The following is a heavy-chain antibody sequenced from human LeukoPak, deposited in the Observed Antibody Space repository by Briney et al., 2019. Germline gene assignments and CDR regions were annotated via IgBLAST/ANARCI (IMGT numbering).Heavy chain of an antibody. V-gene: IGHV1-2*02. D-gene: IGHD2-15*01. CDR3: ARGDCSVSGCHGGNWFDP. CDR1: GYTFTGYY. J-gene: IGHJ5*02. Sequence: GASVKVSCKASGYTFTGYYIHWVRQAPGQELEWMGWINPNSGDTNYAQSFQGRVTMTRDTSSSTAHMELSRLRSDDTAVYYCARGDCSVSGCHGGNWFDPWGQGTLVTVSS. CDR2: INPNSGDT.